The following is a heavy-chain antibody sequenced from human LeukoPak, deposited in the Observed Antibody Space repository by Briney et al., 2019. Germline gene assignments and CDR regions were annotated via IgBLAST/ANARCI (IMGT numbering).Heavy chain of an antibody. V-gene: IGHV4-34*01. J-gene: IGHJ6*03. D-gene: IGHD1-1*01. CDR2: INHSGST. Sequence: PSETLSLTCAVYGGSFSGYYWSWIRQPPGKGLEWIGEINHSGSTNYNPSLKSRVTISVDTSKNQFSLKLSSVTAADTAVYYCARVGDWNQDYYYYMDVWGKGTTVTVSS. CDR3: ARVGDWNQDYYYYMDV. CDR1: GGSFSGYY.